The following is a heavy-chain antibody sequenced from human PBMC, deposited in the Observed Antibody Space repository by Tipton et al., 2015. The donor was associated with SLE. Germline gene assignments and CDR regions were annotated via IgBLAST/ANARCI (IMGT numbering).Heavy chain of an antibody. CDR3: ARRVGSYYGLDV. Sequence: SLRLSCAASGFTFSSYWMHWVRQAPGKGLEWVAVISYDGNDKYYADSVKGRFTISRDNSKNTLYLQMNSLRAEDTAVYYCARRVGSYYGLDVWGQGTTVTVSS. CDR1: GFTFSSYW. V-gene: IGHV3-30*03. D-gene: IGHD3-10*01. J-gene: IGHJ6*02. CDR2: ISYDGNDK.